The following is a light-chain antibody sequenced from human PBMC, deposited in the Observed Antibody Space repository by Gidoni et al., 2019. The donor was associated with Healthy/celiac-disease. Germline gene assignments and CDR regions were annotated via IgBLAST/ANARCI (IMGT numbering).Light chain of an antibody. J-gene: IGKJ2*02. CDR3: QQRSNWPPLWT. Sequence: EIVLTQSPATLSLSPGERATLSCRASQSVSSYLAWYQQKPGQEPRLLIYDASNRATGVPARFSGSGSGTEFTLTISSLEPEDFAVYYCQQRSNWPPLWTFGQGTKLEIK. CDR1: QSVSSY. V-gene: IGKV3-11*01. CDR2: DAS.